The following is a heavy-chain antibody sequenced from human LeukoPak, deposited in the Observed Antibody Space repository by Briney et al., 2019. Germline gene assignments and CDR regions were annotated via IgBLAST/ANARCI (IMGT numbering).Heavy chain of an antibody. D-gene: IGHD3-3*01. CDR1: GDSVSSNSAA. V-gene: IGHV6-1*01. Sequence: PSQTLSLTCAISGDSVSSNSAAWNWIRQSPSRGLEWLGRTYYRSKWYNDYAVSVKSRITINPDTSKNQFSLQLNSVTPEDTAVYYCARARNELRFLEWLSTGSYYYYYYMDVWGKGTTVTVSS. CDR2: TYYRSKWYN. J-gene: IGHJ6*03. CDR3: ARARNELRFLEWLSTGSYYYYYYMDV.